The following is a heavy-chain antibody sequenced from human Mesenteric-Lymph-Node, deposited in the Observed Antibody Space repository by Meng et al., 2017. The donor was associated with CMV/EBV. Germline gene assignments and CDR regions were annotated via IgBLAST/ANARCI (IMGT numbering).Heavy chain of an antibody. CDR1: GYSISSGYS. V-gene: IGHV4-38-2*02. J-gene: IGHJ6*02. CDR2: IYHSGST. Sequence: SETLSLTCTVFGYSISSGYSWGCIRQPPGKGLQWIGSIYHSGSTYYNPSLKSRVTISVDTSKNQFSLKLSSVTAADTAVYYCARVRAIFGVVTYYYYYGMDVWGQGTTVTVSS. CDR3: ARVRAIFGVVTYYYYYGMDV. D-gene: IGHD3-3*01.